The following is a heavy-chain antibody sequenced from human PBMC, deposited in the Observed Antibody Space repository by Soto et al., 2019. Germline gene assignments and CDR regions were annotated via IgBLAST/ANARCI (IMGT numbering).Heavy chain of an antibody. CDR3: ARLAPRYRIRDYNYHSLDF. D-gene: IGHD1-20*01. CDR1: AGSVSNYY. CDR2: INYSGST. V-gene: IGHV4-59*02. Sequence: PSETLSLTCTVSAGSVSNYYWTWIRQPPGKGLEWISYINYSGSTDHSPSLKSRVTISLDTSKNQFSLRLISVTAADTAVYYCARLAPRYRIRDYNYHSLDFWGQGTTVTVSS. J-gene: IGHJ6*02.